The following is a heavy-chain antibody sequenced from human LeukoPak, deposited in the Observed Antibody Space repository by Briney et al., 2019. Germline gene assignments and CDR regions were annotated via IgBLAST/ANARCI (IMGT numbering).Heavy chain of an antibody. CDR3: ARAGVRGVSYYYMDV. CDR1: GFTFSSYA. J-gene: IGHJ6*03. Sequence: GRSLRLSCAASGFTFSSYAMHWVRQAPGKGLEWVAVISYDGSNKYYADSVKGRFTISRDNSKNTLYLQMNSLRAEDTAVYYCARAGVRGVSYYYMDVWGKGTTVTVSS. V-gene: IGHV3-30-3*01. CDR2: ISYDGSNK. D-gene: IGHD3-10*01.